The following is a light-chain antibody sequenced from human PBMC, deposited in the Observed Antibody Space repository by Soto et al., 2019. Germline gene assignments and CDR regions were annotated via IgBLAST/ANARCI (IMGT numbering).Light chain of an antibody. J-gene: IGKJ1*01. CDR2: GAS. V-gene: IGKV3-20*01. CDR1: QSVSSTY. Sequence: ETVLTQSPGTLSLSPGERAILSCRASQSVSSTYLAWYQQKPGQAPRLLIYGASSRATGIPDRFSGSGSGTDFTLTISRLEPEDFAVYYCQQYGDSPRTFGQGTKVDIK. CDR3: QQYGDSPRT.